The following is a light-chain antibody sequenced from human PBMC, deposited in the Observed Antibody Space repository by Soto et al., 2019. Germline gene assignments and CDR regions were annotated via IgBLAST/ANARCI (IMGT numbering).Light chain of an antibody. J-gene: IGLJ2*01. CDR3: QAWDSSTVV. CDR2: QDI. Sequence: SYELTQPPSVSVSPGQTASITCSGDKLGDKYAYWYQQKPGQSPVLVIYQDIKRPSGIPERFSGSGSGNTATLTISETQAMDEADYYCQAWDSSTVVFGGGTKLTVL. V-gene: IGLV3-1*01. CDR1: KLGDKY.